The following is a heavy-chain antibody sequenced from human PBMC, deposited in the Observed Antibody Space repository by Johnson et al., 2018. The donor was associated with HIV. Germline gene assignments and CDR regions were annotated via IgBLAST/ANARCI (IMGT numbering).Heavy chain of an antibody. D-gene: IGHD1-26*01. CDR3: ARGGASGAFDI. J-gene: IGHJ3*02. V-gene: IGHV3-30*14. CDR2: IRYDGSQR. CDR1: RFTFSSYA. Sequence: VQLVESGGGVVQPGRSLRLSCAASRFTFSSYAMHWVRQAPGKGLEWVAFIRYDGSQRYYLDSVKGRCSISRYNSNNTLYLQMGSLRAEDMAVYYCARGGASGAFDIWGQGTMVTVSS.